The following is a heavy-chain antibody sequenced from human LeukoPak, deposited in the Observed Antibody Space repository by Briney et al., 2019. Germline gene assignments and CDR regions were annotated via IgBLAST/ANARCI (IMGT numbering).Heavy chain of an antibody. J-gene: IGHJ4*02. CDR2: IYYTGNT. D-gene: IGHD3/OR15-3a*01. CDR1: GVSISSSYSY. CDR3: ARQTGSGLFILP. Sequence: SETLSLTCTVSGVSISSSYSYWGWIRQPSGMGLEWIGSIYYTGNTYYNASLKSQVSISIDTSKNQSSLRLTSVTAADTAVYYCARQTGSGLFILPGGQGTLVTVSS. V-gene: IGHV4-39*01.